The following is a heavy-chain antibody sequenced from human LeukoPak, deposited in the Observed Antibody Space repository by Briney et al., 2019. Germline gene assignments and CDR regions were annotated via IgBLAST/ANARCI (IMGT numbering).Heavy chain of an antibody. V-gene: IGHV3-11*04. CDR2: ISSSGSTI. J-gene: IGHJ4*02. CDR1: GFTFSDYY. D-gene: IGHD6-19*01. Sequence: GGSLRLSCAASGFTFSDYYMSWIRQAPGKGLEWVSYISSSGSTIYYADSVKGRFTISRDNAKNSLYLQMNSLRAEDTAVYYCARERSSGWYPLFDYWGQGTLVTVSS. CDR3: ARERSSGWYPLFDY.